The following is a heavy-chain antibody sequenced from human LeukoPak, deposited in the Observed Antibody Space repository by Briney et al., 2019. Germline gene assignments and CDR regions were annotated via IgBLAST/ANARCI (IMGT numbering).Heavy chain of an antibody. CDR2: ISSSGSNI. Sequence: PGGSLRLFCAASGFTFSDYYMSWIRQAPGKGLEWVSYISSSGSNIYYAGSVKGRFPIPRDNAKNSLYLQMDSLRAEDTAVYYCARDRRRYYGSGSYFPDYWGQGTLVTVSS. J-gene: IGHJ4*02. V-gene: IGHV3-11*01. CDR1: GFTFSDYY. D-gene: IGHD3-10*01. CDR3: ARDRRRYYGSGSYFPDY.